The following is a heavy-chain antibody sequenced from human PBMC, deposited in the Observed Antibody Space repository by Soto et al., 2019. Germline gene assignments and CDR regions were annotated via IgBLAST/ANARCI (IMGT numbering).Heavy chain of an antibody. CDR3: ARFADCSSTSCWPEGFDY. CDR2: ISSSSSTI. V-gene: IGHV3-48*01. D-gene: IGHD2-2*01. CDR1: GFTFSSYS. Sequence: PGGSLRLSCAASGFTFSSYSMNWVRQAPGKGLEWVSYISSSSSTIYYADSVKGRFTISRDNAKNSLYLQMNSLRAEDTAVYYCARFADCSSTSCWPEGFDYWGRGTLVTVSS. J-gene: IGHJ4*02.